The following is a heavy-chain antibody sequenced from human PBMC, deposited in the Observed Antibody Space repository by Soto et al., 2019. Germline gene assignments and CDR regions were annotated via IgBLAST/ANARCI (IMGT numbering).Heavy chain of an antibody. V-gene: IGHV4-59*01. CDR1: GDSISTFY. J-gene: IGHJ4*02. CDR3: ARQRGNYFDY. D-gene: IGHD3-10*01. CDR2: IYYTGST. Sequence: TSETLSLTCTVSGDSISTFYWRWIRQPPGKGLEWIGYIYYTGSTNYNPSLKSRVTMSVDTSKKQFSLKLTSVTAADTAVYYCARQRGNYFDYWGQGSLVNVS.